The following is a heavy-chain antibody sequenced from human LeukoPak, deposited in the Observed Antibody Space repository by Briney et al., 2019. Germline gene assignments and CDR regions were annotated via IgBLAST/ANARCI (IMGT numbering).Heavy chain of an antibody. V-gene: IGHV1-18*01. CDR1: GYTFTSYG. Sequence: RASVKVSCKASGYTFTSYGISWVRQAPGQGLEWMGWISAYNGNTNYAQKLQGRVTMTTDTSTSTAYMELRSLRSDDTAVYYCARSTPRGYSGYDSRLRLDPWGQGTLVTVSS. CDR2: ISAYNGNT. CDR3: ARSTPRGYSGYDSRLRLDP. J-gene: IGHJ5*02. D-gene: IGHD5-12*01.